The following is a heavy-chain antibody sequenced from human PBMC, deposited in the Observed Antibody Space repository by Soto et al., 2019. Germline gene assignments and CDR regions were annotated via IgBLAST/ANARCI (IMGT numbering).Heavy chain of an antibody. J-gene: IGHJ4*02. D-gene: IGHD1-26*01. CDR3: ARCGSYYINY. V-gene: IGHV4-34*01. CDR1: GGSFSGYY. CDR2: INHSGST. Sequence: SETLSLTCAVYGGSFSGYYWSWIRQPPGKGLGWIGEINHSGSTNYNPSLKSRVTISVDTSKNQFSLKLSSVTAADTAVYYCARCGSYYINYWGQGTLVTVSS.